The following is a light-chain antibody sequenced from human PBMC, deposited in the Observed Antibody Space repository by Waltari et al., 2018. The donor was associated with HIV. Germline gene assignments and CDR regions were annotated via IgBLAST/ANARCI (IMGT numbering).Light chain of an antibody. Sequence: QMYQSLSALSASVGDRVAITCRASQNINTWLAWYQQKPGKAPKLLTYRASTLESGVPSRFSGSGSGTEFTLTINNLQPDDFATFFCQQYHTFPLTFGGGTKVE. CDR3: QQYHTFPLT. CDR1: QNINTW. CDR2: RAS. V-gene: IGKV1-5*03. J-gene: IGKJ4*01.